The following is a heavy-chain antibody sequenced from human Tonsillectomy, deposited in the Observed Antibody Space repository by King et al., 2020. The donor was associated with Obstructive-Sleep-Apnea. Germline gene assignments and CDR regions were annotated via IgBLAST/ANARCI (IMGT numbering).Heavy chain of an antibody. D-gene: IGHD3-10*01. CDR3: AKTSLLYDAFDI. CDR2: AYYCGST. V-gene: IGHV4-39*01. J-gene: IGHJ3*02. Sequence: LQLQESGPGLVKPSETLSLTCTVSVGSLSSSSDYWGWIRQPPGKWLDLLGGAYYCGSTYYNPSLKSRVTISVDTSKNQFSLKLSSVTAADTAVYYCAKTSLLYDAFDIWGQGTMVTVSS. CDR1: VGSLSSSSDY.